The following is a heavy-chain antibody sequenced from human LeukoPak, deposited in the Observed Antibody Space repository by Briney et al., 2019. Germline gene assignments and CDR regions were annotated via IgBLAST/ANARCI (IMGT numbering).Heavy chain of an antibody. CDR1: GFTFSSYG. J-gene: IGHJ4*02. Sequence: PGGSLRLSCAASGFTFSSYGMHWVRQAPGKGLEWVAVISYDGSNKYYADSVKGRFTISRDNSKNTLYLQMNSLRAEDTAVYYCGKENHIDYYGSGRYYTNFDYWGQGTLVTVSS. D-gene: IGHD3-10*01. V-gene: IGHV3-30*18. CDR3: GKENHIDYYGSGRYYTNFDY. CDR2: ISYDGSNK.